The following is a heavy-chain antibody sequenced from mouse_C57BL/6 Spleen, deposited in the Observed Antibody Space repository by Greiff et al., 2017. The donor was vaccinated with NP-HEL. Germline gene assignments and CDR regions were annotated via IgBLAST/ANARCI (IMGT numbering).Heavy chain of an antibody. V-gene: IGHV1-72*01. CDR1: GYTFTSYW. Sequence: QVQLQQPGAELVQPGASVKLSCTASGYTFTSYWMHWVKQRPGRGLGWIGRIDPNCGGTKYNEKFKSKATLTVDKPSSTAYMQLSSLTSEDSAVYYCAGWGEYAMEYRGQGTSVTVAS. CDR3: AGWGEYAMEY. J-gene: IGHJ4*01. CDR2: IDPNCGGT.